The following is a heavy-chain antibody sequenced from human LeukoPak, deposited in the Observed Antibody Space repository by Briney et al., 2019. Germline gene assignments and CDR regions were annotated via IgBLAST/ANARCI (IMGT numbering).Heavy chain of an antibody. CDR2: VYYSGRT. Sequence: SETLSLTCTVSGGSVSSNTYYWNWIRKSPGKGLEWVGFVYYSGRTKYNPSLKSRVTISIDTSKNQVSLKLRSVTAADTAMYFCVREASTSYYDSSGYYRQTETFDVWGQGTMVTVSS. CDR1: GGSVSSNTYY. CDR3: VREASTSYYDSSGYYRQTETFDV. J-gene: IGHJ3*01. V-gene: IGHV4-39*07. D-gene: IGHD3-22*01.